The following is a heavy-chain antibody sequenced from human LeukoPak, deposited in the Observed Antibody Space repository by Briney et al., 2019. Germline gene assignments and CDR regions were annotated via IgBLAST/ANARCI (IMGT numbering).Heavy chain of an antibody. V-gene: IGHV1-2*02. CDR2: INPNSGDT. CDR1: GYTFTGYY. J-gene: IGHJ4*02. D-gene: IGHD3-10*01. Sequence: APVKVSCKASGYTFTGYYMHWVRQAPGQGLEWMGWINPNSGDTHYVQKFQGRVTMTRDTSISTAYMELSSLRSDDTAMYYCTRGGIDYWGQGTLVTVSS. CDR3: TRGGIDY.